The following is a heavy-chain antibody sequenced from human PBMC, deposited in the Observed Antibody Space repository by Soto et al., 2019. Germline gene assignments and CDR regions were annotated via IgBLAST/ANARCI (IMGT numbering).Heavy chain of an antibody. CDR2: MSPNSEDT. D-gene: IGHD2-15*01. CDR1: GYTFATYH. Sequence: QVQLVQSGAQVMQPGASVKVSCKASGYTFATYHINWVRQAPGQGLEWLGWMSPNSEDTGYAQSFQGRVTMTRDTSTSTAYMELNSLRSEDTAVYYCAGGVAEGVDYWGQGTLVTVSS. V-gene: IGHV1-8*01. CDR3: AGGVAEGVDY. J-gene: IGHJ4*02.